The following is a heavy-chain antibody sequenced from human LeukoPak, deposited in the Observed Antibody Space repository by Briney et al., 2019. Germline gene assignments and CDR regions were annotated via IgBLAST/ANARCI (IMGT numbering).Heavy chain of an antibody. CDR1: GGSFSGYH. Sequence: SETLSLTCAVYGGSFSGYHGSWIRQSPGKGVDWIGEINDSGSALYNPSLKNRVTISVDMSKNHFSVNLTSVTAADTGVYYCARGPHQQWPPMQYWGQGSLVTVSS. V-gene: IGHV4-34*01. J-gene: IGHJ4*02. CDR2: INDSGSA. CDR3: ARGPHQQWPPMQY. D-gene: IGHD6-19*01.